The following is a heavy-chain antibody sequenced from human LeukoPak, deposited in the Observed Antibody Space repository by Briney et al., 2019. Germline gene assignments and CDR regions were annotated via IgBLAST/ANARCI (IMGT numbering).Heavy chain of an antibody. Sequence: APVKVSCKASGGTFSSYAISWVRQAPGQGLEWMGWISAYNGNTNYAQKLQGRVTMTTDTSTSTAYMELRSLRSDDTAVYYCARVKGSAASADAFDIWGQGTMVTVSS. CDR2: ISAYNGNT. CDR1: GGTFSSYA. CDR3: ARVKGSAASADAFDI. D-gene: IGHD6-19*01. J-gene: IGHJ3*02. V-gene: IGHV1-18*01.